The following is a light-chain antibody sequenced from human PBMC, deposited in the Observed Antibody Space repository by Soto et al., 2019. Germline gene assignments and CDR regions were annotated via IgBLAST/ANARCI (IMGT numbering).Light chain of an antibody. CDR1: SSNIGAGYD. CDR2: GNS. J-gene: IGLJ1*01. Sequence: QSVLTQPPSVSGAPGQGVTISCTGSSSNIGAGYDVHWYQQLPGTAPKLLIYGNSNRPSGVPDRFSGSKSGTSASLAITGLQAEDEADYSCQSYDSSLSVVFGTGTKVTV. V-gene: IGLV1-40*01. CDR3: QSYDSSLSVV.